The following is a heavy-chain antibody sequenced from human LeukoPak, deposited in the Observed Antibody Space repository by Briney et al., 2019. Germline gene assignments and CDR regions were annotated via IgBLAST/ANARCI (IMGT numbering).Heavy chain of an antibody. Sequence: PGGSLRLSCAASGFTFTSYAMSWVRQAPGKGLEWVSTISDGGSSTFYADSVRGRFTISRDNSKNTLYLQMSSLRAEDTAVYCCAPRGIRLWFDYWGQGTLVTVSS. D-gene: IGHD4/OR15-4a*01. J-gene: IGHJ4*02. CDR3: APRGIRLWFDY. CDR1: GFTFTSYA. CDR2: ISDGGSST. V-gene: IGHV3-23*01.